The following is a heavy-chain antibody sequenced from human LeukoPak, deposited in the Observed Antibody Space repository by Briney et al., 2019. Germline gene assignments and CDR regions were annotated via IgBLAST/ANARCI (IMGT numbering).Heavy chain of an antibody. D-gene: IGHD3-16*01. CDR2: ISGYNGKT. J-gene: IGHJ5*02. CDR1: GYTFTTYC. CDR3: ARTSHESVLYWSDP. Sequence: ASVKVSCEASGYTFTTYCIGWVRQAPGQGLEWIGWISGYNGKTNYAKKFQGRVTMTTDTSTSTAYMELRSLRSDDTAVYYCARTSHESVLYWSDPWGQGTLV. V-gene: IGHV1-18*01.